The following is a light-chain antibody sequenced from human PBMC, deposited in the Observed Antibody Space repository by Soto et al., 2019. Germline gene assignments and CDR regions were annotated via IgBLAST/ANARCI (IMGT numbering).Light chain of an antibody. V-gene: IGLV2-14*01. CDR3: SSYTSSSTLV. J-gene: IGLJ2*01. CDR1: SSDVGGHNY. Sequence: QSALTQPASVSGSPGQSITISCTGTSSDVGGHNYVSWYQQHPGKAPKLMIYEVSNRPSGVSNRFSGSKSGNTASLTISGLXXXXXADYYCSSYTSSSTLVFGGGTK. CDR2: EVS.